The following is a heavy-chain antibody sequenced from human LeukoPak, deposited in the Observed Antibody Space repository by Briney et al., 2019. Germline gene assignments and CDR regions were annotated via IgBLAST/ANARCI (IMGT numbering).Heavy chain of an antibody. Sequence: SETLSLTCSVSGYSISSGYYWGWIRQPPGKGLEWIGSIYYSGSTYYNPSLKSRVTISVDTSKNQLSLKLSSVTAADTAVYFCARSGGLWLLTYYFDYWGQGTLVTVSS. CDR2: IYYSGST. J-gene: IGHJ4*02. D-gene: IGHD3-22*01. CDR3: ARSGGLWLLTYYFDY. CDR1: GYSISSGYY. V-gene: IGHV4-38-2*02.